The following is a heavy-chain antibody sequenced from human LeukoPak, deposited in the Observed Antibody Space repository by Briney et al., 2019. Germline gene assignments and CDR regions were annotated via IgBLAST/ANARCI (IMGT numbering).Heavy chain of an antibody. V-gene: IGHV5-51*01. CDR1: GYSFTSYW. D-gene: IGHD4-11*01. CDR2: IYPGDSDT. Sequence: GESLKISCKGSGYSFTSYWIGWVRQMPGKGLEWMGIIYPGDSDTRYSPSFQGQVTISADKSISTAYLQWSSLKASDTAMYCCARLNGDYSNYYGMDVWGQGTTVTVSS. J-gene: IGHJ6*02. CDR3: ARLNGDYSNYYGMDV.